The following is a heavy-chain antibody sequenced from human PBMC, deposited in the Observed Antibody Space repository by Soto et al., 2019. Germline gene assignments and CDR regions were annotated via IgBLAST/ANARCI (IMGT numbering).Heavy chain of an antibody. V-gene: IGHV1-69*02. CDR1: GGTFSSYT. J-gene: IGHJ4*02. CDR2: IIPILGIA. Sequence: ASVKVSCKASGGTFSSYTISWVRQAPGQGLEWMGRIIPILGIANYAQKFQGRVTITADKSTSTAYMELSSLRSEDTAVYYCARLREFAGDCSSTSCKNTIGYWGKGTLVTVSS. CDR3: ARLREFAGDCSSTSCKNTIGY. D-gene: IGHD2-2*01.